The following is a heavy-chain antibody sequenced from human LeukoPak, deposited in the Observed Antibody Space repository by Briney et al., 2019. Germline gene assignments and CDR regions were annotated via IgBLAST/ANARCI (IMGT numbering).Heavy chain of an antibody. CDR1: GGSISSYY. CDR2: VNHSGST. D-gene: IGHD2-2*01. Sequence: PSETLSLTCTVSGGSISSYYWSWIRQPPGKGLEWIGEVNHSGSTNYNPSLKSRVTISVDTSKNQFSLKLSSVTAADTAVYYCARGGAAMDYWGQGTLVTVSS. V-gene: IGHV4-34*01. CDR3: ARGGAAMDY. J-gene: IGHJ4*02.